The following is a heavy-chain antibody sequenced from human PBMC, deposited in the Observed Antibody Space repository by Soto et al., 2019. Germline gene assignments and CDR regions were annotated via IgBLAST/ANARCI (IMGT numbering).Heavy chain of an antibody. V-gene: IGHV3-30*18. CDR3: AKLRHDTGMDYYYGMDV. CDR2: ISYDGSDK. Sequence: QVQLVESGGGVVQPGRSLRLSCVASAFSFNSYGMFWVRQAPGKGLEWVAVISYDGSDKYYADSVKGRFTISRDNSKYTLYLQMNSLRDEDTAVYYCAKLRHDTGMDYYYGMDVWGQGTTVTVSS. D-gene: IGHD1-1*01. CDR1: AFSFNSYG. J-gene: IGHJ6*02.